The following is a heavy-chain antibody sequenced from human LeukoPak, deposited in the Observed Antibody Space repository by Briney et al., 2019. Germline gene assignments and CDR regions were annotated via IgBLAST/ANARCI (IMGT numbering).Heavy chain of an antibody. D-gene: IGHD1-1*01. J-gene: IGHJ4*02. V-gene: IGHV3-11*04. Sequence: KSGGSLRLSCAVSGFTFNNYAMSWVRQAPGKGLEWLSYISGNGAVIQYADSVKGRFTISRDNAKNLLYLQMDSLRVEDTAIYYCARDPRTVRIWGQGTLVTVSS. CDR3: ARDPRTVRI. CDR1: GFTFNNYA. CDR2: ISGNGAVI.